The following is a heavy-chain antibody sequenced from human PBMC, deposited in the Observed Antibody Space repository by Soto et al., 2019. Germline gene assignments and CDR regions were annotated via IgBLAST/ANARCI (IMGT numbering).Heavy chain of an antibody. CDR2: IDWDDDK. V-gene: IGHV2-70*01. CDR3: AQIPLLRGLSTQNYYYGMDV. J-gene: IGHJ6*02. D-gene: IGHD3-10*01. CDR1: GFSLSTNGMC. Sequence: SGPTLVNPTQTLTLTCTFSGFSLSTNGMCVTWIRQPQGKALEWLALIDWDDDKYFSTSLKTRLTISKDTSKNQVVLIMTNMDPVDTATYYCAQIPLLRGLSTQNYYYGMDVWGQGTTVTVSS.